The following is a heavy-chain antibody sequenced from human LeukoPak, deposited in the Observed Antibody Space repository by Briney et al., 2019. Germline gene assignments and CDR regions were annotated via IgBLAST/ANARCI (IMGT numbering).Heavy chain of an antibody. CDR3: ARQYRDLSSTNPTTYGMDV. CDR2: IYPGDSDT. D-gene: IGHD2-2*01. CDR1: GYSFTSYW. J-gene: IGHJ6*02. Sequence: GESLKISCKGSGYSFTSYWIGWVRQMPGKGLEWMGIIYPGDSDTRYSPSFQGQVTISADKSISTAYLQWSSLKASDTAMYYCARQYRDLSSTNPTTYGMDVWGQGTTVTVSS. V-gene: IGHV5-51*01.